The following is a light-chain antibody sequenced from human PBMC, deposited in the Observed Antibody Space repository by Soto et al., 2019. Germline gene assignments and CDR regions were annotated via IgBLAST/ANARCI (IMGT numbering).Light chain of an antibody. Sequence: DIQLTQSPSFLSASVGDRVTITCQASQGISIYLALYQQKPGKAPKLLIYAAFTLQRGVPLGFSGSGCETSFTPTTSSLQPEEFVIYYCKQYNSYWTFGQGTKVDIK. CDR1: QGISIY. CDR2: AAF. J-gene: IGKJ1*01. CDR3: KQYNSYWT. V-gene: IGKV1-9*01.